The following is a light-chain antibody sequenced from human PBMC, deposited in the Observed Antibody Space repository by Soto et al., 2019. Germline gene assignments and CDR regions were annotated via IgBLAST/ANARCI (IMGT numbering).Light chain of an antibody. Sequence: QTVVTQEPSLTVSPGGTGTLTCGSSTGAVTSGHYPYWFQQKPGQAPRTLIYDTSNKHSWTPARFSGSLLGGKAALTLSGAQPEDEAEYYCLLSYSGARQGVFGGGTKLTVL. CDR2: DTS. CDR1: TGAVTSGHY. J-gene: IGLJ3*02. V-gene: IGLV7-46*01. CDR3: LLSYSGARQGV.